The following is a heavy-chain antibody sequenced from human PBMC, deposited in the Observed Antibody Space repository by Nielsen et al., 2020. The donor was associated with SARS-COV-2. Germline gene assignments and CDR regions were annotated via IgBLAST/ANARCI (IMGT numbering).Heavy chain of an antibody. V-gene: IGHV4-30-4*01. Sequence: WIRQPPGKGLEWLGYVYHTGSTYSNPSLRSRVSITVDTSRNKFSLNLTSVTDADTALYLCARERYCSGTVGADFYCGMDVWGQGTTVTVSS. CDR3: ARERYCSGTVGADFYCGMDV. CDR2: VYHTGST. J-gene: IGHJ6*02. D-gene: IGHD3-10*02.